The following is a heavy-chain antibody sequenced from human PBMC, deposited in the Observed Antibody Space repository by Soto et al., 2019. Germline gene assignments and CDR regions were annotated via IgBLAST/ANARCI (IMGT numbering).Heavy chain of an antibody. CDR2: INPSGGST. D-gene: IGHD3-22*01. J-gene: IGHJ5*02. CDR1: GYTFTSYY. Sequence: QVQLVQSGAEVKKPGASVKVSCKASGYTFTSYYMHWVRQAPGQGLEWMGIINPSGGSTSYAQKFQGRVTMNRATSTSTVYMALSSLRSEDTAVYYCASDLSGSIALNWFDPWGQGTLVTVSS. CDR3: ASDLSGSIALNWFDP. V-gene: IGHV1-46*01.